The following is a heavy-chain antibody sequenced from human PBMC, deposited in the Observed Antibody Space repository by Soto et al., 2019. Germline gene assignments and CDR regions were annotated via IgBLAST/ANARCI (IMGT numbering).Heavy chain of an antibody. V-gene: IGHV3-23*01. Sequence: EVQLLESGGDLVQPGGSLRLSCVASGFTFSSYTMTWVRQAPGKGMEWVSVIYSSGDSTYYADSVKGRFTISRDNSKNTRYLQMNSLRADDTAVYYCAKSPTMTTKVVDYWGQGTLVTVSS. CDR1: GFTFSSYT. CDR3: AKSPTMTTKVVDY. D-gene: IGHD4-17*01. CDR2: IYSSGDST. J-gene: IGHJ4*02.